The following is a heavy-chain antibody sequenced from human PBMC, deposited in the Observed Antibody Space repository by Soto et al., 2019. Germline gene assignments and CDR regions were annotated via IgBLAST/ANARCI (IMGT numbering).Heavy chain of an antibody. CDR3: ERAAGSYYNFWNGYPASHFDY. J-gene: IGHJ4*02. CDR1: GFTFSNYA. CDR2: ISHDGSNN. Sequence: PGGSLRLSCAASGFTFSNYAMHWGRQAPGKGLDWVAVISHDGSNNHYADSVKGRFSISRDNSKDTLYLQMNSLRPEDTALYYCERAAGSYYNFWNGYPASHFDYWGQGTRVTVSS. D-gene: IGHD3-3*01. V-gene: IGHV3-30-3*01.